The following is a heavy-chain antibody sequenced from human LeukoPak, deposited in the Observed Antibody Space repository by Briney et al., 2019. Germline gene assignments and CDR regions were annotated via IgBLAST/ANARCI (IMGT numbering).Heavy chain of an antibody. CDR3: ARTPASSYDTLTGYYNLPDADYYFDY. V-gene: IGHV4-59*01. CDR2: IYYSGST. Sequence: SETLSLTCTVSGGSISSYYWSWIRQPPGKGLEWIGYIYYSGSTNYNPSLKSRVTISVDTSKNQFSLKLSSVTAADTAVYYCARTPASSYDTLTGYYNLPDADYYFDYWGQGTLVTVSS. CDR1: GGSISSYY. D-gene: IGHD3-9*01. J-gene: IGHJ4*02.